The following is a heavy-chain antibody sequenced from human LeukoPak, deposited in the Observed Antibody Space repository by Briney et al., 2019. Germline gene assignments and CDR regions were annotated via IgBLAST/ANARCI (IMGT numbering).Heavy chain of an antibody. D-gene: IGHD6-19*01. V-gene: IGHV6-1*01. CDR3: ARALAGSGWYDKSLDP. J-gene: IGHJ5*02. CDR2: TYYRSKWYN. Sequence: LSQTLSLTCAISGDSVSSNSAAWNWIRQSPSRGLEWLGRTYYRSKWYNDYAVSVKSRITINPDTSKNQFSLQLNSVTPEDTAVYYCARALAGSGWYDKSLDPWGQGTLVTVSS. CDR1: GDSVSSNSAA.